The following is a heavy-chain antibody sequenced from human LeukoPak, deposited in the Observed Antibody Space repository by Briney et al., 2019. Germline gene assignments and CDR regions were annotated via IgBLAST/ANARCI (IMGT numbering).Heavy chain of an antibody. Sequence: PSETLSLTCTVSGGSISSSSYYWGWIRQPPGKGLEWIGSIYYSGSTYYNPSLKSRVTISVDTSKHQFSLKLSSVTAADTAVYYCATPLVRGVDYFDYWGQGTLVTVSS. CDR2: IYYSGST. D-gene: IGHD3-10*01. CDR1: GGSISSSSYY. CDR3: ATPLVRGVDYFDY. J-gene: IGHJ4*02. V-gene: IGHV4-39*01.